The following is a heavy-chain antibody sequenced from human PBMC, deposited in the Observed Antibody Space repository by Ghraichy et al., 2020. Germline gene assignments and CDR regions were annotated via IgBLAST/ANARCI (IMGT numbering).Heavy chain of an antibody. D-gene: IGHD1-1*01. CDR3: AKDIDHNGGSIYY. J-gene: IGHJ4*02. V-gene: IGHV3-9*01. Sequence: GGSLRLSCAASGFTFDDYAMHWVRQAPGKGLEWVSGISWNSGSIGYADSVKGRFTISRDNAKNSLYLQMNSLRAEDTALYYCAKDIDHNGGSIYYWGQGTLVTVSS. CDR2: ISWNSGSI. CDR1: GFTFDDYA.